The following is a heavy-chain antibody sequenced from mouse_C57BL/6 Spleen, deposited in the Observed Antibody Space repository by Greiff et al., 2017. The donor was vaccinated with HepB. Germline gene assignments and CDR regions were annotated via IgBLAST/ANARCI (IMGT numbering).Heavy chain of an antibody. J-gene: IGHJ1*03. CDR1: GYTFTDHT. Sequence: VQLQQSDAELVKPGASVKISCKVSGYTFTDHTIHWMKQRPEQGLEWIGYIYPRDGSTKYNEKFKGKATLTADKASRTAYMHLNSLTSEDSAVFFCARDYGSSYPYWYFDVWGTGTTVTVSS. V-gene: IGHV1-78*01. CDR2: IYPRDGST. D-gene: IGHD1-1*01. CDR3: ARDYGSSYPYWYFDV.